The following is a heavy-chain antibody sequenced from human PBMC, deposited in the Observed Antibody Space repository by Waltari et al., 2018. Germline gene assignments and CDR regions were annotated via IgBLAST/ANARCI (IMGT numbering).Heavy chain of an antibody. V-gene: IGHV4-34*01. CDR2: INHSGST. J-gene: IGHJ6*03. Sequence: QVQLQQWGAGLLKPSETLSLTCAVYGGSFSGYYWSWIRQPPGKGLEWIGEINHSGSTNYNPSLKSRVTISVDTSKNQFSLKLSSVTAADTAVYYCARGRGYSGGYMDVWGKGTTVTVSS. CDR1: GGSFSGYY. D-gene: IGHD5-18*01. CDR3: ARGRGYSGGYMDV.